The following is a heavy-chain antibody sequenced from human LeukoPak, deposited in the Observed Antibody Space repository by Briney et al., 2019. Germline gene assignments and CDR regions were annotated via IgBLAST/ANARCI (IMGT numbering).Heavy chain of an antibody. Sequence: SETLSLTCTVSGGSISSYYWSWIRQPPGKGLEWIGYIYYSGSTNYNPSLKSRVTISVDMSKNQFSLKLSSVTAADTAVYYCARVEKEYDFWSGYYTGIGWFDPWGQGTLVTVSS. V-gene: IGHV4-59*01. CDR2: IYYSGST. D-gene: IGHD3-3*01. CDR3: ARVEKEYDFWSGYYTGIGWFDP. J-gene: IGHJ5*02. CDR1: GGSISSYY.